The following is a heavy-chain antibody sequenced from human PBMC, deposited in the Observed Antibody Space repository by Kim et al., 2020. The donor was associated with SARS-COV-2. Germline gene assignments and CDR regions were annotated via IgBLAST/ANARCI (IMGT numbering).Heavy chain of an antibody. CDR2: FDPEDGET. V-gene: IGHV1-24*01. D-gene: IGHD3-22*01. Sequence: ASVKVSCKVSGYTLTELSMHWVRQAPGKGLEWMGGFDPEDGETIYAQKFQGRVTMTEDTSTDTAYMELSSLRSEDTAVYYCATGLYYYDSSPYGGVAFDIWGQGTMVTVSS. J-gene: IGHJ3*02. CDR3: ATGLYYYDSSPYGGVAFDI. CDR1: GYTLTELS.